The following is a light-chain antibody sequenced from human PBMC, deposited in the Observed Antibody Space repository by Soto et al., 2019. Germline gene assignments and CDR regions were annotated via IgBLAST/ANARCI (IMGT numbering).Light chain of an antibody. Sequence: QAVVTQSPSASASLGASVKLTCTLSSGHSSYAIAWHQQQPEKGPRYLMKLNSDGSHNKGDGIPDRFSGSSSGAERYLTISSLQSEDEADYYCQTWGTGTLVFGGGTKVTVL. CDR3: QTWGTGTLV. J-gene: IGLJ2*01. CDR1: SGHSSYA. V-gene: IGLV4-69*01. CDR2: LNSDGSH.